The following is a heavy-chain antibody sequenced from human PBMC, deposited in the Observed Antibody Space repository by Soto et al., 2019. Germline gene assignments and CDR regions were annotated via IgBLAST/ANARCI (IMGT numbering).Heavy chain of an antibody. V-gene: IGHV4-59*01. CDR2: IYYNGNT. CDR3: ARVPGHYDSSGYYYAGSGNFDY. CDR1: GDSISRYY. D-gene: IGHD3-22*01. Sequence: SETLSLTCTVSGDSISRYYWSWIRQPPGMGLEWIGYIYYNGNTKYNPSLKSRVTISVDPSKNQFSLKLSSVTAADTAVYYCARVPGHYDSSGYYYAGSGNFDYWGQGTLVTVSS. J-gene: IGHJ4*02.